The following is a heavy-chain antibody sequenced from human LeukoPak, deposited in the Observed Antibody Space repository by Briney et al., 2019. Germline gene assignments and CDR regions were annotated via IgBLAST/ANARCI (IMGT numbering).Heavy chain of an antibody. CDR1: GYIFTNYG. V-gene: IGHV7-4-1*02. J-gene: IGHJ4*02. CDR3: ARTVLGATGYFDY. CDR2: INTTTGSP. D-gene: IGHD1-26*01. Sequence: ASVKISCKASGYIFTNYGMNWVRQAPGQGLEWMGWINTTTGSPTYAQGFTGRFVFSLDTSVSTTYLQISSLEAEDTAVYYCARTVLGATGYFDYWGQGTLITVSS.